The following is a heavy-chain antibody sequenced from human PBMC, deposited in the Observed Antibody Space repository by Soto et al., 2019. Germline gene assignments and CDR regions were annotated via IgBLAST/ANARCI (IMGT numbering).Heavy chain of an antibody. Sequence: SETLSLTCTVSGGSISSYYWNWIRQPAGKGLEWIGRIYTSGSTNYNPSLKSRVTMSVDTSRNQFSLKLSSVTAADTAVYYCAREPHVLDYYDRSEIFEYWGQGTPVTVSS. D-gene: IGHD3-22*01. CDR1: GGSISSYY. J-gene: IGHJ4*02. V-gene: IGHV4-4*07. CDR3: AREPHVLDYYDRSEIFEY. CDR2: IYTSGST.